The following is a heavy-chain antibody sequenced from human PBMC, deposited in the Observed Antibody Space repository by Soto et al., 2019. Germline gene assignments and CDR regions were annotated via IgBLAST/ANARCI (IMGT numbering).Heavy chain of an antibody. V-gene: IGHV4-39*01. Sequence: QLQLQESGPGLVKPSETLSLTCTVSGGSISSSSYYWGWIRQPPGKGLEWIGSIYYSGSTYYNPSLKSRVTISVDTSKNQFSLKLSSVTAADTAVYYCARRVVGVMITFGGVIDDYWGQGTLVTVSS. CDR1: GGSISSSSYY. CDR3: ARRVVGVMITFGGVIDDY. D-gene: IGHD3-16*02. J-gene: IGHJ4*02. CDR2: IYYSGST.